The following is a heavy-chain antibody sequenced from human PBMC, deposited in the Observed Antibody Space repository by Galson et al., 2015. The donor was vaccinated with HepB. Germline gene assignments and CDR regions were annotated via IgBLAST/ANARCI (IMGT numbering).Heavy chain of an antibody. V-gene: IGHV3-11*01. CDR2: ISGSGSNK. D-gene: IGHD1-26*01. CDR1: GISFSDSY. Sequence: SLRLSCAVSGISFSDSYMSWMRQAPGKGLEWVSYISGSGSNKYYADSVKGRFTISRDNAKSSLYLQMNSLRAEDTAVYYCARKSGSHPRGLFDCWGQGTLVTVSS. CDR3: ARKSGSHPRGLFDC. J-gene: IGHJ4*02.